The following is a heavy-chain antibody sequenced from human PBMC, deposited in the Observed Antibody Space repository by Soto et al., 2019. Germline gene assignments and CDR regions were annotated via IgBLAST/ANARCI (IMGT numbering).Heavy chain of an antibody. CDR1: GGSISSYY. CDR2: IYYSGST. Sequence: PSETLSLTCTVSGGSISSYYWSWIRQPPGKGLEWIGYIYYSGSTNYNPSLKSRVTISVDTSKNQFSLKLSSVTAADTAVYYCARQDYGSGSTSATHYYYGMDVWGQGTTVTVSS. V-gene: IGHV4-59*08. CDR3: ARQDYGSGSTSATHYYYGMDV. D-gene: IGHD3-10*01. J-gene: IGHJ6*02.